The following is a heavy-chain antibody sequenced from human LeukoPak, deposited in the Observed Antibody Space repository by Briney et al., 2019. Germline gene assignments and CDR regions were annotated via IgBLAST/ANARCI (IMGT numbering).Heavy chain of an antibody. J-gene: IGHJ4*02. CDR1: GFTFSSYS. V-gene: IGHV3-21*01. CDR3: ARSDVNVAMTTVTFDS. D-gene: IGHD4-17*01. CDR2: ISSSSSYI. Sequence: PGGSLRLSCAASGFTFSSYSMNWVRQAPGKGLEWVSSISSSSSYIYYADSVKGRFTISRDNAKNSLYLQMNSLRAEDTAVYYCARSDVNVAMTTVTFDSWGQGTLVTVSS.